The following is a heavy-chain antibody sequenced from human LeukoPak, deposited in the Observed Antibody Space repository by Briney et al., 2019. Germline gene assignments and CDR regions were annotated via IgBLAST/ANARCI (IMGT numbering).Heavy chain of an antibody. CDR1: GFTFSSYS. Sequence: GGSLRLSCAASGFTFSSYSMNWVRQAPGKGLEWVSSISSSSYIYYADSVKGRFTISRDNAKNSLYLQMNSLRAEDTAVYYCARDRVLGGVVTTDFDYWGQGALVTVSS. V-gene: IGHV3-21*01. CDR2: ISSSSYI. CDR3: ARDRVLGGVVTTDFDY. J-gene: IGHJ4*02. D-gene: IGHD2-21*02.